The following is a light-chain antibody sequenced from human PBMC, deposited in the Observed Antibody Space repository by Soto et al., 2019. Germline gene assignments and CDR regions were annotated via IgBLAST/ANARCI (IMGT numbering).Light chain of an antibody. CDR3: ETWGSNTRV. J-gene: IGLJ3*02. Sequence: QSVLTQSSSASASLGSSVKLTCTLSSRHSSYIIAWHQQQPGKAPRYLMKLEGSGSYNKGSGVPDRFSGSSSGADRYLTISNLQFEDEADYYCETWGSNTRVFGGGTKVTVL. V-gene: IGLV4-60*02. CDR2: LEGSGSY. CDR1: SRHSSYI.